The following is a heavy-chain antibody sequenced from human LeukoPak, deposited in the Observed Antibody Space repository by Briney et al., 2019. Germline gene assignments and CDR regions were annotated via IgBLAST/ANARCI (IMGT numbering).Heavy chain of an antibody. CDR1: AGSPTISS. D-gene: IGHD6-13*01. J-gene: IGHJ4*02. Sequence: ETLSLTSIVSAGSPTISSGGCVRHPHRRGMEWIGYIYYSGSTTYNPSLKSRVTISVATSNTQSSLKLSSVTAADTAVYYCARDNGSSWSVFDFWGQGTLVTVSS. V-gene: IGHV4-59*01. CDR3: ARDNGSSWSVFDF. CDR2: IYYSGST.